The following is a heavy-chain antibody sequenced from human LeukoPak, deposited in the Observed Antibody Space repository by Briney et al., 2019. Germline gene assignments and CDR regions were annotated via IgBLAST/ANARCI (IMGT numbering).Heavy chain of an antibody. CDR1: GFIFTNYA. V-gene: IGHV3-23*01. J-gene: IGHJ4*02. CDR3: ARDVWNGDYVFDY. Sequence: GGSLRLSCAASGFIFTNYAMSWVRQAPGRGLEWVSSSSGGGITTYYADSVKGRFTISRDNSKNTLYLQMNSLRAEDTAVYYCARDVWNGDYVFDYWGQGTLVTVSS. D-gene: IGHD4-17*01. CDR2: SSGGGITT.